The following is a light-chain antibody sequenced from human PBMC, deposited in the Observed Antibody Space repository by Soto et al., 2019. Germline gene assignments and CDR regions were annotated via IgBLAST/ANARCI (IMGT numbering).Light chain of an antibody. CDR2: DVI. Sequence: QSALTQPPSASGALGQSVTISCTGTSSDVGGYNHVSWYQQHPGKAPKLLIYDVIHRPSGVPDRFSGSKSGNTASLTVSGLQADDEVDYYCSSYAGSNSLIFGTGTMVTVL. V-gene: IGLV2-8*01. J-gene: IGLJ1*01. CDR3: SSYAGSNSLI. CDR1: SSDVGGYNH.